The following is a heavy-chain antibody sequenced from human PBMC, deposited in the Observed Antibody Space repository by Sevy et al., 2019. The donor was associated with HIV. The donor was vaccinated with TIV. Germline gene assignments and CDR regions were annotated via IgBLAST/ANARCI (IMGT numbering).Heavy chain of an antibody. D-gene: IGHD1-26*01. CDR1: GFTFDDYA. V-gene: IGHV3-9*01. CDR2: ISWNSGSM. CDR3: AKDLYSGSSGRTDAFDI. Sequence: GGSLRLSCAASGFTFDDYAMHWVRQAPGKGLEWVSGISWNSGSMGYADSVKGRFTISRDNAKNSLYLQMNSLRAEDTALYYCAKDLYSGSSGRTDAFDIWGQGTMVTVSS. J-gene: IGHJ3*02.